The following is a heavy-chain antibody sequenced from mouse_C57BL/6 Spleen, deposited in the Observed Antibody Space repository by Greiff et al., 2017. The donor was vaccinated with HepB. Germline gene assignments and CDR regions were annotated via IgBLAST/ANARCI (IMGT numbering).Heavy chain of an antibody. J-gene: IGHJ4*01. V-gene: IGHV1-53*01. CDR1: GYTFTSYW. CDR3: ARGLAYYYGSSYDYAMDY. CDR2: INPSNGGT. Sequence: QVQLQQPGTELVKPGASVKLSCKASGYTFTSYWMHWVKQRPGQGLEWIGNINPSNGGTNYNEKFKSKATLTVDKSSRTAYMQLSSLTSEDSAVYYCARGLAYYYGSSYDYAMDYWGQGTSVTVSS. D-gene: IGHD1-1*01.